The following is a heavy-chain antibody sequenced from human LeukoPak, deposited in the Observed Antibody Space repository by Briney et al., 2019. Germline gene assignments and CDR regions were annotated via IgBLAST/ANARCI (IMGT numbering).Heavy chain of an antibody. CDR1: GDSISSRNW. CDR3: ARVTTIAAAGNSFDF. Sequence: SETLSLTCAVSGDSISSRNWWSWVRQPPGKGLEWIGEIHHSGSTNYNPSLKSRVTISVDKSKNQFSLKLTSVTAADTAAYYCARVTTIAAAGNSFDFWGQGTLVTVSS. D-gene: IGHD6-13*01. V-gene: IGHV4-4*02. J-gene: IGHJ4*02. CDR2: IHHSGST.